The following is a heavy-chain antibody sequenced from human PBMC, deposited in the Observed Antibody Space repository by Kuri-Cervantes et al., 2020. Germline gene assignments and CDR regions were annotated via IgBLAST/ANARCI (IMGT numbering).Heavy chain of an antibody. V-gene: IGHV1-18*01. D-gene: IGHD3-16*01. CDR1: GYTFTSYG. Sequence: ASVKVSCKASGYTFTSYGISWVRQAPGQGLEWMGWISAYNGNTNYAQKLQGRVTMTTDTSTSTAYMELRSLRSDDTAVYYCARVDSIYTGPYGMDVWGQGTTVTVSS. J-gene: IGHJ6*02. CDR3: ARVDSIYTGPYGMDV. CDR2: ISAYNGNT.